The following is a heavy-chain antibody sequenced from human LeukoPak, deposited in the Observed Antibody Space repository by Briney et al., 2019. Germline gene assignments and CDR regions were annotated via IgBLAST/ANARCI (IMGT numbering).Heavy chain of an antibody. V-gene: IGHV4-38-2*02. CDR3: ATEIQNIAGRVY. J-gene: IGHJ4*02. CDR2: LYHSGST. Sequence: SETLSLTCTVSRYSISSGYYWGWIRQAPGKGLEWIGNLYHSGSTYYNPSLKSRVSISVDTSKNQFSLNLSSVTAADTAVYYCATEIQNIAGRVYWGQGTLVTVSS. D-gene: IGHD6-6*01. CDR1: RYSISSGYY.